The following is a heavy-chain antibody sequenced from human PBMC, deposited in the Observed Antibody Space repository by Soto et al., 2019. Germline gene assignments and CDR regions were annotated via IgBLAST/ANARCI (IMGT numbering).Heavy chain of an antibody. V-gene: IGHV3-23*01. J-gene: IGHJ4*01. Sequence: GGSLRLSCVASVFSFSSYDMSWVRQAPGKGLEWVSFIIGNSGTTYYADSVKGRFTISRDNSKNTLYLQMSRLGAEDTAAYYCAKGSTYSFYFDHWGQGTLVTVSS. CDR3: AKGSTYSFYFDH. CDR1: VFSFSSYD. CDR2: IIGNSGTT. D-gene: IGHD5-18*01.